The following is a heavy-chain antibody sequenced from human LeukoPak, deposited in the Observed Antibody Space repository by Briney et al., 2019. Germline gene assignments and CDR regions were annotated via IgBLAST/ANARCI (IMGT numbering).Heavy chain of an antibody. CDR3: ARLGDRYCSSTSCAPYNWFDP. CDR1: GFTFNNYG. Sequence: GGSLRLSCTASGFTFNNYGMHWVRQAPGKGLEWVAFIRYDGGNKYYADSVKDRFTISRDNSKNSLYLQMNSLRAEDTAVYYCARLGDRYCSSTSCAPYNWFDPWGQGTLVTVSS. D-gene: IGHD2-2*01. CDR2: IRYDGGNK. V-gene: IGHV3-30*02. J-gene: IGHJ5*02.